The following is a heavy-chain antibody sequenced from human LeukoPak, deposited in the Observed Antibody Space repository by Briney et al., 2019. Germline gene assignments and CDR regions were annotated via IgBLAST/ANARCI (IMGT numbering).Heavy chain of an antibody. D-gene: IGHD5-18*01. CDR1: GFTFSGYW. J-gene: IGHJ6*02. CDR3: AREDGRSVDTAMVTHYYYGMDV. Sequence: GGSLRLSCAASGFTFSGYWMQWVRHAPGKGLVWVSRITSDGSSTSYADSVKGRFTISRDNAKNTLYLQMISLRAEDTAVYYCAREDGRSVDTAMVTHYYYGMDVWGQGTTVTVSS. CDR2: ITSDGSST. V-gene: IGHV3-74*01.